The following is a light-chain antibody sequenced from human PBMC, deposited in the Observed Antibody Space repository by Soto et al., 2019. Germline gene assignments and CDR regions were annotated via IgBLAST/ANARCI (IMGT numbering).Light chain of an antibody. CDR1: QSVTNSF. V-gene: IGKV3-20*01. CDR3: QQDVSSPWA. CDR2: GAS. Sequence: ENVIAQSPGTLSLSSRKRSTLSCRASQSVTNSFLAWYQQKPGQAPRLLIYGASRRATGIPDRFTGSGSGTDFTLTISRLEPEDFAVYYCQQDVSSPWAFGQGTKVDIK. J-gene: IGKJ1*01.